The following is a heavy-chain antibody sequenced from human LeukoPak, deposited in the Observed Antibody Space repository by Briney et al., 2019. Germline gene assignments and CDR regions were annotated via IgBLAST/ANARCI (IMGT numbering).Heavy chain of an antibody. V-gene: IGHV4-34*01. CDR3: ARGPRITMVRGAIRVPLDV. D-gene: IGHD3-10*01. CDR1: GGSFSGYY. J-gene: IGHJ6*04. Sequence: SETLSLTCAVYGGSFSGYYWSWIRQPPGKGLEWIGEINHSGSTNYNPSLKSRVTISVDTSKNQFSLKLSSVTAADTAVYYCARGPRITMVRGAIRVPLDVWGKGTTVTVSS. CDR2: INHSGST.